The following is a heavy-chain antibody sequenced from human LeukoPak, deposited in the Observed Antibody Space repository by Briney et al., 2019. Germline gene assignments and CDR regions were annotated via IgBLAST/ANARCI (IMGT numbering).Heavy chain of an antibody. CDR2: IRGYNGNT. V-gene: IGHV1-18*01. CDR3: AREDGDYYPSDY. D-gene: IGHD4-17*01. Sequence: ASVKVSCKTSGYTFTSYGISWVRQAPGQGLEWMGWIRGYNGNTKYAQKFQGRVTMTTDTSTSAAYMELRSLGSDDTAVYYCAREDGDYYPSDYWGQGTLVTVSS. J-gene: IGHJ4*02. CDR1: GYTFTSYG.